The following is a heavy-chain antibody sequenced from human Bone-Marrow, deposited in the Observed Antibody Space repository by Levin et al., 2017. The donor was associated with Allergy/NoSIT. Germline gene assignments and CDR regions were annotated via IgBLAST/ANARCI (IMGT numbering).Heavy chain of an antibody. CDR2: INPNSGGT. CDR3: ARDPGYCSSTSCYGPDDY. CDR1: GYTFTGYY. D-gene: IGHD2-2*01. J-gene: IGHJ4*02. V-gene: IGHV1-2*06. Sequence: GESLKISCQASGYTFTGYYMHWVRQAPGQGLEWMGRINPNSGGTNYAQKFQGRVTMTRDTSISTAYMELSRLRSDDTAVYYCARDPGYCSSTSCYGPDDYWGQGTLVTVSS.